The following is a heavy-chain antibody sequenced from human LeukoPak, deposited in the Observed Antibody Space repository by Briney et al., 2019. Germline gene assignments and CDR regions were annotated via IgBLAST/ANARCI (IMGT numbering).Heavy chain of an antibody. D-gene: IGHD3-10*01. CDR1: GFTFSNAW. CDR2: IKSKTDGGTT. V-gene: IGHV3-15*01. CDR3: TTMGYVVRGVILYYCYYMDV. J-gene: IGHJ6*03. Sequence: GGSLRLSCAASGFTFSNAWMSWVRQAPGKGLEWVGRIKSKTDGGTTDYAAPVKGRFTISRDDSKNTLYLQMNSLKTEDTAVYYCTTMGYVVRGVILYYCYYMDVWGKGTTVTVSS.